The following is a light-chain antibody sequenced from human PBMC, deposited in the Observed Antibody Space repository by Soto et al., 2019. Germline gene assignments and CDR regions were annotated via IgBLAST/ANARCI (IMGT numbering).Light chain of an antibody. Sequence: DIQMTQSPSSLSASVGDRVTITCRASQRIVSHLNWYQQKPGKAPKLLIYAAFSLESGVPSRFSGSGSGTDFTLTISSLQPEDFATYYCQQSYSTPRTFGQGTKLEIK. V-gene: IGKV1-39*01. CDR2: AAF. CDR3: QQSYSTPRT. CDR1: QRIVSH. J-gene: IGKJ2*01.